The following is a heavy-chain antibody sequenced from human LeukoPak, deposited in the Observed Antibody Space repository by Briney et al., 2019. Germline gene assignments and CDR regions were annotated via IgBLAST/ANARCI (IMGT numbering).Heavy chain of an antibody. CDR3: ARDRYYDILTGYYSL. J-gene: IGHJ4*02. V-gene: IGHV1-2*06. Sequence: GASVKVSCKASGYTFTGYYMHWVRQAPGQGLEWMGRVNPNSGGTNYAQKFQGRVTMTGDTSISTAYMELSRLRSDDTAVYYCARDRYYDILTGYYSLWGQGTLVTVSS. D-gene: IGHD3-9*01. CDR2: VNPNSGGT. CDR1: GYTFTGYY.